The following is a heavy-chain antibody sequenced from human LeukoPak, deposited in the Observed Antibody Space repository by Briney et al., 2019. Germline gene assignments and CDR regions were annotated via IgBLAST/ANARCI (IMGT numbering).Heavy chain of an antibody. CDR2: IIPIFGTA. V-gene: IGHV1-69*13. J-gene: IGHJ6*04. Sequence: ASVKVSCKASGGTFSSYAISWVRQAPGQGLEWMGGIIPIFGTANYAQKFQGRVTITADESTSTAYMELSSLRSEDTAVYYCARDDNQGYCNGGSCYSSLSQYGMDVWGKGTTVTVSS. CDR1: GGTFSSYA. CDR3: ARDDNQGYCNGGSCYSSLSQYGMDV. D-gene: IGHD2-15*01.